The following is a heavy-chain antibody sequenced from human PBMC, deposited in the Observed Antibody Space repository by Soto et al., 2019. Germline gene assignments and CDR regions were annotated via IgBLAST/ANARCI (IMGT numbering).Heavy chain of an antibody. J-gene: IGHJ4*02. D-gene: IGHD2-21*01. CDR3: ARVSPVWYYFDY. Sequence: PSETLSLTCTVSGGSVRSGSYYWSWIRRPPGKGLEWIGYIYYSGSTNYNASLKSRVTISVDTSKNQFSLKLSSVTAADTAVYYCARVSPVWYYFDYWGQGTLVTVSS. CDR1: GGSVRSGSYY. CDR2: IYYSGST. V-gene: IGHV4-61*01.